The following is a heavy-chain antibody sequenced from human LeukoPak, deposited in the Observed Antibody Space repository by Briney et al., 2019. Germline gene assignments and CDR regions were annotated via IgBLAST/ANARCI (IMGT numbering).Heavy chain of an antibody. J-gene: IGHJ4*02. Sequence: ASVKVSCKASGYTFTGYYLHWVRQAPGQGLEWTGWLNPKTGDTRSAQKFQGRVTMTRDTSISTFNMELSRLTSDDTAVYYCARATAENDHWGQGTLVTVSS. CDR1: GYTFTGYY. CDR2: LNPKTGDT. CDR3: ARATAENDH. D-gene: IGHD1-14*01. V-gene: IGHV1-2*02.